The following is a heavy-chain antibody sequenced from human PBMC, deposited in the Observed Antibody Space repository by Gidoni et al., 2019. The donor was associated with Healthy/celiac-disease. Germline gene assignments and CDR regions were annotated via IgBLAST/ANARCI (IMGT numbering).Heavy chain of an antibody. CDR3: ARSEYSSSLHHYYYYGMDV. J-gene: IGHJ6*02. Sequence: QVQLQQSGPGLVKPSQTLSLTCAISGDSVSSNSAAWNWIRQSPSRGLEWLGRTYYRSKWYNDYAVSVKSRITINPDTSKNQFSLQLNSVTPEDTAVYYCARSEYSSSLHHYYYYGMDVWGQGTTVTVSS. CDR2: TYYRSKWYN. D-gene: IGHD6-6*01. CDR1: GDSVSSNSAA. V-gene: IGHV6-1*01.